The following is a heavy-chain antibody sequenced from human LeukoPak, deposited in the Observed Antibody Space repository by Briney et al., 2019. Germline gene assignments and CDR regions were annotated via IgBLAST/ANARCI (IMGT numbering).Heavy chain of an antibody. CDR2: INTDGNTT. D-gene: IGHD2/OR15-2a*01. V-gene: IGHV3-74*01. CDR1: GFFHSRYL. J-gene: IGHJ6*02. Sequence: PGGALTHSRASTGFFHSRYLMHWLGQARAKGLAWVSRINTDGNTTTYADAVKGRFTISRDNGKNTLYLQMNSLIAEDTAVYYCASYLTSIPSGMDVWGEEPAV. CDR3: ASYLTSIPSGMDV.